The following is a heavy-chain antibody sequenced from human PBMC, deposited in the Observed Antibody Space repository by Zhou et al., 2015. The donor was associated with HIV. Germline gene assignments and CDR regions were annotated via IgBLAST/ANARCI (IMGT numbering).Heavy chain of an antibody. CDR2: ITPMFDIK. Sequence: QVQLVQSGAEVKEPGSSVKVSCMASGGTFRNYAISWVRQAPGQGLEWMGGITPMFDIKNYAQKFRARLTITVDQXTNTAYMELSSLTSEDAAIYFCARSSVNHDNAFDIWGQGTKVIVSS. CDR3: ARSSVNHDNAFDI. D-gene: IGHD3-22*01. J-gene: IGHJ3*02. CDR1: GGTFRNYA. V-gene: IGHV1-69*17.